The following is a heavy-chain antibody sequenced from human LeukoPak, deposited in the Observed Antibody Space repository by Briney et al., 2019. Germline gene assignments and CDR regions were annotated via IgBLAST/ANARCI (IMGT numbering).Heavy chain of an antibody. V-gene: IGHV1-69*04. D-gene: IGHD3-10*01. CDR3: AREGYYGSGSYYPSAFDI. CDR2: IIPILGIA. CDR1: GGTFSSYA. Sequence: ASVKVSCKASGGTFSSYAIGWVRQAPGQGLEWMGRIIPILGIANYAQKFQGRVTITADKSTSTAYMELSSLRSEDTAVYYCAREGYYGSGSYYPSAFDIWGQGTMVTVSS. J-gene: IGHJ3*02.